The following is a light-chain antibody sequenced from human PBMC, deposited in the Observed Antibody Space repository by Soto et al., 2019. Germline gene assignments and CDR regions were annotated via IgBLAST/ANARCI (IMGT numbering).Light chain of an antibody. J-gene: IGKJ2*01. CDR2: GAS. Sequence: EIVLTQSPATLSLSPGERATLSCRASQSITSYYLAWYQQKPGQAPRLLIYGASSRATGIPDRFSGSGSGIDFTLTISGLEPEDFAVYYCHQYGSSPPTFGQGTKLEIK. CDR3: HQYGSSPPT. V-gene: IGKV3-20*01. CDR1: QSITSYY.